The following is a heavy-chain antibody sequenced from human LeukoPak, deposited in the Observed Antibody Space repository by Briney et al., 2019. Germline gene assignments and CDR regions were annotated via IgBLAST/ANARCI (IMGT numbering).Heavy chain of an antibody. CDR1: GGTFSSYA. V-gene: IGHV3-30*04. Sequence: SCKASGGTFSSYAMHWVRQAPGKGLEWVAVISYDGSNKYYADSVKGRFTISRDNSKNTLYLQMNSLRAEDTAVYYCARVGGYGDPPDYWGQGTLVTVSS. CDR3: ARVGGYGDPPDY. D-gene: IGHD4-17*01. J-gene: IGHJ4*02. CDR2: ISYDGSNK.